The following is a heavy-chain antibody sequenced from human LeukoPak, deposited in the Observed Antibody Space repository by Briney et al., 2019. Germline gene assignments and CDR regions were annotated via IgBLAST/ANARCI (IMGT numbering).Heavy chain of an antibody. D-gene: IGHD5/OR15-5a*01. Sequence: GGSLRLSCAASGSTFSSYWMHWVRQAPGKGLVWVSRINSDGSSTSYADSVKGRFTISRDNAKNTLYLQMNSLRAEDTAVYYCASESRMPYYYGMDVWGQGATVTVSS. CDR3: ASESRMPYYYGMDV. J-gene: IGHJ6*02. V-gene: IGHV3-74*01. CDR1: GSTFSSYW. CDR2: INSDGSST.